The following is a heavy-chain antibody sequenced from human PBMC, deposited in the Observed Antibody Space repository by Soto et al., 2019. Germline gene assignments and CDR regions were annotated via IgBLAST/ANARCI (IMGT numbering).Heavy chain of an antibody. D-gene: IGHD3-22*01. CDR1: GFTFSSYA. CDR2: ISGSGGST. V-gene: IGHV3-23*01. Sequence: GGSLRLSCAASGFTFSSYAMSWVRQAPGKGLEWVSAISGSGGSTYYADSVKGRLTISRDNSKNTLYLQMNSLRAEDTAVYYCAKDLSQGSSGYLVFDYWGQGTLVTVSS. CDR3: AKDLSQGSSGYLVFDY. J-gene: IGHJ4*02.